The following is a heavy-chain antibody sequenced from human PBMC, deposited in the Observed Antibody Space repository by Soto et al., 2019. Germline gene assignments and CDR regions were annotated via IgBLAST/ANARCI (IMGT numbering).Heavy chain of an antibody. CDR1: GYTFTSYD. CDR2: MNPNSGNT. J-gene: IGHJ4*02. V-gene: IGHV1-8*01. D-gene: IGHD4-17*01. Sequence: ASVKVSCKASGYTFTSYDINWVRQATGQGLEWMGWMNPNSGNTGYAQKFQGRVTMTRNTSISTAYMELSSLRSEDTAVYYCARGSFVNGDYYFDYWGQGTLVTVSS. CDR3: ARGSFVNGDYYFDY.